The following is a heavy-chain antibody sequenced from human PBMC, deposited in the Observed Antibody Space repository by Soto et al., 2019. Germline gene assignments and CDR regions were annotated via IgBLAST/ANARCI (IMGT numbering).Heavy chain of an antibody. CDR2: ISAYNGNT. CDR3: ASIHYYPNDAFDI. V-gene: IGHV1-18*01. CDR1: GYTFTSYG. J-gene: IGHJ3*02. D-gene: IGHD3-22*01. Sequence: ASVKVSCKASGYTFTSYGISWVRQAPGQGLEWMGWISAYNGNTNYAQKLQGRVTMTTDTSTSTAYMELRSLRSDNTAVYYCASIHYYPNDAFDIWGQGTMVTVSS.